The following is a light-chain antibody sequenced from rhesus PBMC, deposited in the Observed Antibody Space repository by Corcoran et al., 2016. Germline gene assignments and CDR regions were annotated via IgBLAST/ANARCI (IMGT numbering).Light chain of an antibody. J-gene: IGKJ2*01. CDR2: KAS. CDR3: QQYDSSPST. V-gene: IGKV1-22*01. CDR1: QSISNW. Sequence: DIQMTQSPSSLSASVGDTVTITCRASQSISNWVAWYQQKPGKAPKVLIYKASSLQSGVPSRISGTGSWTEFTLTLSSLPSDDFATYDCQQYDSSPSTFGQGTKVGIK.